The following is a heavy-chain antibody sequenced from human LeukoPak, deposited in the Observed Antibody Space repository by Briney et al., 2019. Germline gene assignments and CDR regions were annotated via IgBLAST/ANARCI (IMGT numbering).Heavy chain of an antibody. CDR2: ISTYNGNT. D-gene: IGHD5-18*01. CDR1: GYTFTTYG. CDR3: ARDRMDTGTYFDY. J-gene: IGHJ4*02. V-gene: IGHV1-18*01. Sequence: ASVKVSCKSSGYTFTTYGITWVRQAPGRGLEWMGWISTYNGNTNYAQKLQGRVTMTTDTSTSTAYMELRSLRSDDTAMYYCARDRMDTGTYFDYWGQGTLVTVSS.